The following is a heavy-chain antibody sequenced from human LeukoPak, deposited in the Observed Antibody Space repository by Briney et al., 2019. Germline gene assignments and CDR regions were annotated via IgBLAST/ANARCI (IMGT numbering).Heavy chain of an antibody. CDR1: GFTFDDYA. CDR3: ANVGDGYNSFDY. V-gene: IGHV3-43*02. J-gene: IGHJ4*02. D-gene: IGHD5-24*01. CDR2: ISGDGGST. Sequence: GGSLRLSCAASGFTFDDYAMHWVRQAPGKGLECVSVISGDGGSTYYADSVKGRFTISRDNSKTSLYLPMNSLSTEDTALYYCANVGDGYNSFDYWGQGTLVTVSS.